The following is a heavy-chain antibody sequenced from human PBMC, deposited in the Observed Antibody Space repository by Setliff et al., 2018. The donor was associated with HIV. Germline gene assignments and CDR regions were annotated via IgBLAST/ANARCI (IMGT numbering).Heavy chain of an antibody. J-gene: IGHJ4*02. CDR1: GYTFTRYG. V-gene: IGHV1-18*01. D-gene: IGHD6-13*01. Sequence: SVKVSCKASGYTFTRYGISRVRQAPGQGLEWMGWISAYNGNTNYAQKLQGRVTMTTDTSTSTAYMELRSLRSDDTAVYYCARGSGFIEAAGTDYWGQGTLVTVSS. CDR2: ISAYNGNT. CDR3: ARGSGFIEAAGTDY.